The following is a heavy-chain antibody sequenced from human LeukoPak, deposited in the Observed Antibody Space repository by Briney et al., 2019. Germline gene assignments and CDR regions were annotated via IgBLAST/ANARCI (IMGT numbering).Heavy chain of an antibody. D-gene: IGHD2-15*01. CDR3: ARQLGCSGGSCYLDAFDI. V-gene: IGHV5-51*01. Sequence: GESLEISCKGSGYSFTSYWIGWVRQMPGKGLEWMGIIYPGDSDTRYSPSFQGQVTISADKSISTAYLQWSSLKASDTAMYYCARQLGCSGGSCYLDAFDIWGQGTMVTVSS. CDR2: IYPGDSDT. J-gene: IGHJ3*02. CDR1: GYSFTSYW.